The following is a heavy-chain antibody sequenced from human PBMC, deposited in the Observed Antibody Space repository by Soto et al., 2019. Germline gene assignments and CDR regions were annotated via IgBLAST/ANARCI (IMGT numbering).Heavy chain of an antibody. Sequence: SETLSLTCTVSGGSISSGDYYWSWIRQPPGKGLEWIGYIYYSGSTYYNPSLKSRVTISVDTSKNQFSLKLSSVTAADAAVYYCARDRVGATKNPLYYYNYGMDVWGQGTTDTVSS. V-gene: IGHV4-30-4*01. CDR2: IYYSGST. J-gene: IGHJ6*02. D-gene: IGHD1-26*01. CDR1: GGSISSGDYY. CDR3: ARDRVGATKNPLYYYNYGMDV.